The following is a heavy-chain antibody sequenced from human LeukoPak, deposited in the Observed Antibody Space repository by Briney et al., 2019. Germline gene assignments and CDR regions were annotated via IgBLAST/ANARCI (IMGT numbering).Heavy chain of an antibody. Sequence: PSETLSLTCTVSGGSISSYYWSWIRQPAGKGLEWIGRIYTSGSTNYNPSLKSRVTISVDTSKNQFSLKLSSVTAADTAVYYCAGLTGTTGLDAFDIWGQGTMVTVSS. CDR1: GGSISSYY. V-gene: IGHV4-4*07. CDR3: AGLTGTTGLDAFDI. D-gene: IGHD1-7*01. CDR2: IYTSGST. J-gene: IGHJ3*02.